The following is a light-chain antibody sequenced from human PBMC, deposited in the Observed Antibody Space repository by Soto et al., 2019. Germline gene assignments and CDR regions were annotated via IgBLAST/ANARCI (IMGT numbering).Light chain of an antibody. Sequence: QSALTQPASVSGSPGQSITISCSGTTSDVGGYNLVSWYQQHTAKAPKLLIYEGTQRPSGVSSCFSGSKSGNTASLTISGLQAEDEADYYCCSYASSSSYVFGTGTKVTVL. CDR2: EGT. J-gene: IGLJ1*01. V-gene: IGLV2-23*01. CDR3: CSYASSSSYV. CDR1: TSDVGGYNL.